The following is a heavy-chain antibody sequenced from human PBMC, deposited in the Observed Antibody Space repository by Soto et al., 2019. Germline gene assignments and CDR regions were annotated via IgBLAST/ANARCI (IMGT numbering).Heavy chain of an antibody. CDR2: IGVGNADT. V-gene: IGHV3-23*01. Sequence: PGRSLRLSCAASGFTFSIYAMSWVRQAPGKGLECVSGIGVGNADTYYADSDKGRLTISRYNSKSTLSLQMNGLRAEDTAVYYCAKDRMNHNSVWDPFDIWGKGTMVTVS. CDR3: AKDRMNHNSVWDPFDI. D-gene: IGHD2-15*01. J-gene: IGHJ3*02. CDR1: GFTFSIYA.